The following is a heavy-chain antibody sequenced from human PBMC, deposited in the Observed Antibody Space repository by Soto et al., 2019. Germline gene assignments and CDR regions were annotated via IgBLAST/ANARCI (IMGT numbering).Heavy chain of an antibody. V-gene: IGHV3-23*01. D-gene: IGHD3-22*01. CDR1: GFTFSIYA. CDR2: VSTSGGAT. CDR3: AKAGYYNDRSGYYYFDY. Sequence: GGSLRLSCAASGFTFSIYAMSWVRQAPGKGLERVSTVSTSGGATYYADSVKGRFTISRDNSKNTLHLQMNSLRAEDTAVYHCAKAGYYNDRSGYYYFDYWGQGILVTVSS. J-gene: IGHJ4*02.